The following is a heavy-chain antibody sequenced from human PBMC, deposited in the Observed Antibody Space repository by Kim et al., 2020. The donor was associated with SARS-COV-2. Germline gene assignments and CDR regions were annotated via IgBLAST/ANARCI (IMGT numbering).Heavy chain of an antibody. CDR2: ISGSGGST. J-gene: IGHJ4*02. Sequence: GGSLRLSCAASGFTFSSYAMNWVRQAPGKGLECVSVISGSGGSTYYADSVKGRFTISRDNSKNTLYLQMNSLRAEDTAVYYCAKDGYSSAWYRPWFDYWGQGTLVTVSS. V-gene: IGHV3-23*01. CDR1: GFTFSSYA. CDR3: AKDGYSSAWYRPWFDY. D-gene: IGHD6-19*01.